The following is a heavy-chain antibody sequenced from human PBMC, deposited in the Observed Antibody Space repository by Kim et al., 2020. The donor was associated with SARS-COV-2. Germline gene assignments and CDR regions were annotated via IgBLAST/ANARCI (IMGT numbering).Heavy chain of an antibody. Sequence: ASVKVSCKASGYTFTGYYMHWVRQAPGQGLEWMGRINPNSGGTNYAQKFQGRVTMTRDTSISTAYMELSRLRSDDTAVYYCARETDYDFWIGYSKHDAFDIWGQGTMVTVSS. CDR3: ARETDYDFWIGYSKHDAFDI. CDR1: GYTFTGYY. CDR2: INPNSGGT. J-gene: IGHJ3*02. V-gene: IGHV1-2*06. D-gene: IGHD3-3*01.